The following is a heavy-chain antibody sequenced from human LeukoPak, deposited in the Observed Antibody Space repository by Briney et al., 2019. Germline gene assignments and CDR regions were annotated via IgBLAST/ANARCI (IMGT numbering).Heavy chain of an antibody. V-gene: IGHV3-23*01. J-gene: IGHJ5*02. CDR3: AKRHTVVYVGLVA. CDR2: ISGSGGST. CDR1: GFTFSSYA. D-gene: IGHD4-23*01. Sequence: PGGSLRLSCAASGFTFSSYAMSWVRQAPGKGLEWVSAISGSGGSTYYADSVKGRFTISRDNSKNTLYLQMNSLRAEDTAVYYFAKRHTVVYVGLVAWGQGTLVTVSS.